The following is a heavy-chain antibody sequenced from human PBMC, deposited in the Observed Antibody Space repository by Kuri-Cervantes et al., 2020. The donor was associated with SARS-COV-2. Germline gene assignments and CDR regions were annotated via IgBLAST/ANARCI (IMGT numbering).Heavy chain of an antibody. V-gene: IGHV1-2*04. CDR2: INPNSGGT. CDR3: ARAKYCSSTSCPARRGMDV. Sequence: ASVKVSCKASGYTFTGYYMHWVRQAPGQGLEWMGWINPNSGGTNYAQKSQGWVTMTRDTSISTAYMELSRLRSDDTAVYYRARAKYCSSTSCPARRGMDVWGQGTTVTVSS. D-gene: IGHD2-2*01. CDR1: GYTFTGYY. J-gene: IGHJ6*02.